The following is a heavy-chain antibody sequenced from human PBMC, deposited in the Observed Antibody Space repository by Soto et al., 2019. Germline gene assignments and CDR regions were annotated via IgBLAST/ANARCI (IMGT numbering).Heavy chain of an antibody. CDR3: ARDWCSSTSCYVFDY. Sequence: GGSLRLSCAASGFTFSSYAMHWVRQAPGKGLEWVAVISYDGSNKYYADSVKGRFTISRDNSKNTLYLQMISLRAEDTAVYYCARDWCSSTSCYVFDYWGQGTLVTVSS. D-gene: IGHD2-2*01. V-gene: IGHV3-30-3*01. J-gene: IGHJ4*02. CDR2: ISYDGSNK. CDR1: GFTFSSYA.